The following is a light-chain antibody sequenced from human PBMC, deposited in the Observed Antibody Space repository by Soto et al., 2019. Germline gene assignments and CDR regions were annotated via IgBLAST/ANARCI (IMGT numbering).Light chain of an antibody. J-gene: IGKJ1*01. CDR2: GAS. CDR1: QSVDSN. Sequence: EIVMTQSPATLSVSPGDGATLSCRASQSVDSNLAWYQQKPGQTPRLLIYGASTRPTGIPARFSGSGSGTEFTLTISRLEPEDFAVYHCQQYGSLSWTFGQGTKVEIK. CDR3: QQYGSLSWT. V-gene: IGKV3D-15*01.